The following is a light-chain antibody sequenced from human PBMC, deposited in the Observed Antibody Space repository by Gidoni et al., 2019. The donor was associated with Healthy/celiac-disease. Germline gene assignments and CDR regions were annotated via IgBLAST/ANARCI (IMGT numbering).Light chain of an antibody. CDR3: SSYAGSNNYVV. Sequence: QSALTPPPSASWSPGQSVTISCTGTSSDVGGYNYVSWYQQHPGKAPKLMIYEVSKRPSGVPDRFSGSKAGNTASLTVSGLQAEDEADYYCSSYAGSNNYVVFGGGTKLTVL. V-gene: IGLV2-8*01. J-gene: IGLJ2*01. CDR2: EVS. CDR1: SSDVGGYNY.